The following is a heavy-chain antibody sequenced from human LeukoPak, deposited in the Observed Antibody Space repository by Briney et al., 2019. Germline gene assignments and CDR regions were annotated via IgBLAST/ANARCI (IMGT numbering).Heavy chain of an antibody. CDR2: IYYTGNS. J-gene: IGHJ4*02. Sequence: SETLSLTCTVSRASVSSYYWSWIRQPPGKGLEWIGHIYYTGNSNYNPSLKSRVTMSVDTSKNQFSLKLSSVTAADTAVYYCAKYSTGYDLDYWGQGTLVTVSS. CDR1: RASVSSYY. CDR3: AKYSTGYDLDY. D-gene: IGHD3-22*01. V-gene: IGHV4-59*02.